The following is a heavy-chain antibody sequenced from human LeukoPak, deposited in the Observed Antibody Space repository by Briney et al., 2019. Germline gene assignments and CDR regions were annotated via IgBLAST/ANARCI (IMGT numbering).Heavy chain of an antibody. CDR3: ARTPYDFWSGYHRSYYFDY. J-gene: IGHJ4*02. D-gene: IGHD3-3*01. CDR1: GYTFTSYA. V-gene: IGHV1-3*03. CDR2: INAGNGNT. Sequence: ASVKVSCKASGYTFTSYAMHWVRQAPGQRLEWMGWINAGNGNTKYSQEFQGRVTITRDTSASTAYMELSSLRSEDMAVYYCARTPYDFWSGYHRSYYFDYWGQGTLVTVSS.